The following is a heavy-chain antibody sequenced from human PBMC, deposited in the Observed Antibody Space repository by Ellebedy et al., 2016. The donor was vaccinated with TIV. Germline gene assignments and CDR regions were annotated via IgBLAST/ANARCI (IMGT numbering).Heavy chain of an antibody. CDR3: ARDGGSYSDFDY. CDR2: INPNSGGT. V-gene: IGHV1-2*04. D-gene: IGHD1-26*01. Sequence: AASVKVSCKASGYTFTGYYMHWVRQPPGQGLEWVGWINPNSGGTNYAQKFQGWVTMTREASISTAYMELRRLRSDATAVYYCARDGGSYSDFDYWGQGTRVTVSS. CDR1: GYTFTGYY. J-gene: IGHJ4*02.